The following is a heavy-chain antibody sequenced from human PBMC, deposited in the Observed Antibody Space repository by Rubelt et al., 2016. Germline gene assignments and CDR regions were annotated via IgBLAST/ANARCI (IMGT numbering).Heavy chain of an antibody. CDR1: GFSLSTSGMC. J-gene: IGHJ4*02. CDR3: ARLVTGLPFDY. CDR2: IDWYDDK. V-gene: IGHV2-70*01. D-gene: IGHD2-21*02. Sequence: QVTLRESGPALVKPTQTLTLTCTFSGFSLSTSGMCVSWIRQPQGKALEWLALIDWYDDKYYSTYLKTRLTISKYTSKNHMVLTMTNMDPVDTATYYCARLVTGLPFDYWGQGSLVTVSS.